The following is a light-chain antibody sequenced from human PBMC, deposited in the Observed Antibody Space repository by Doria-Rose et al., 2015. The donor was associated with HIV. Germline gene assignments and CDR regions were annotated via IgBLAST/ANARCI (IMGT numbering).Light chain of an antibody. J-gene: IGKJ3*01. CDR3: QQYYDTPS. CDR2: WAS. CDR1: RSLLYTSKNY. V-gene: IGKV4-1*01. Sequence: TQSPESLGMSLGERATLNCKSNRSLLYTSKNYLAWYQQKPGQPPKLLIYWASTRQSGVPARFSGSGSGTDFTLTISSLEAEDVAVYNCQQYYDTPSFGPGTTVDIK.